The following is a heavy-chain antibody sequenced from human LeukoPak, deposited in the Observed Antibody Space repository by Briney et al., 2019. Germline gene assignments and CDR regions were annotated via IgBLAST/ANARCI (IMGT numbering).Heavy chain of an antibody. D-gene: IGHD6-19*01. V-gene: IGHV3-66*04. CDR2: IYSGGST. J-gene: IGHJ4*02. CDR1: GFTVSSSY. Sequence: GGSLRLSCTASGFTVSSSYMSWVRQAPGKGLEWVSVIYSGGSTYYAGSVKGRVTVSRDNSKNTLYLQMNSLRAEDTAVYYCARPISGWVFDYWGQGVLVTVSS. CDR3: ARPISGWVFDY.